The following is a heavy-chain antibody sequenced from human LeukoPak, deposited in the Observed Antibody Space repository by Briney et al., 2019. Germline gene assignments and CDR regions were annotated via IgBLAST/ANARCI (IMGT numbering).Heavy chain of an antibody. V-gene: IGHV1-69*13. CDR2: IIPIFGTA. D-gene: IGHD3-22*01. J-gene: IGHJ4*02. CDR1: GGTFTSYP. Sequence: SVKVSCKASGGTFTSYPISWVRQAPGQGLEWMGGIIPIFGTANYAQKFQGIVTIIADHSTSTAYMGLSSLRSDETSVYSCARVLHYYDSSGYTDYWGQGTLLTVSS. CDR3: ARVLHYYDSSGYTDY.